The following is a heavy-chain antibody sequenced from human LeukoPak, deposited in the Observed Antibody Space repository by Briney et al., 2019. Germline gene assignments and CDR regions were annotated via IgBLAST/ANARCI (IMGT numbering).Heavy chain of an antibody. D-gene: IGHD3-10*01. CDR2: IIPIFGTA. J-gene: IGHJ5*02. Sequence: GASVKVSCKASGGTFSSYAISWVRQAPGQGLEWMGGIIPIFGTANYAQKFQGRVTITADKSTSTAYMELSSVTAADTAVYYCARYYGSGSYLGNWFDPWGQGTLVTVSS. CDR3: ARYYGSGSYLGNWFDP. V-gene: IGHV1-69*06. CDR1: GGTFSSYA.